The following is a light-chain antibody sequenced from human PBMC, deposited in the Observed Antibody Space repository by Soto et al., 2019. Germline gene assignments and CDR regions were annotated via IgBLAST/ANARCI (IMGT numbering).Light chain of an antibody. J-gene: IGKJ2*01. V-gene: IGKV1-39*01. CDR2: AAS. CDR1: QSLTIY. Sequence: DIPMTQSPSSLSASVGDRVTISCRASQSLTIYLNWYQQKPGKAPNLLIYAASSLPSGVPSRFSGSGSGTHFTLTISSLQPEDFATYYCQQSYSIPHTFGQGTKLEIK. CDR3: QQSYSIPHT.